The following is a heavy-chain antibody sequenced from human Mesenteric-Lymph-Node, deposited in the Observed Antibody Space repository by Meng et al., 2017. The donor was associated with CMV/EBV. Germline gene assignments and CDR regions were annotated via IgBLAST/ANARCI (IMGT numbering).Heavy chain of an antibody. Sequence: GGSLGLSCAATGFMFSTCDMRWVRQATGKGLEWVSAIGTIGDTYYAGSVKGRFTISREDAKNSLYLQMNSLRAGGTAMYYCVRDFDKWGQGTLVTVSS. CDR1: GFMFSTCD. CDR2: IGTIGDT. V-gene: IGHV3-13*04. J-gene: IGHJ4*02. CDR3: VRDFDK.